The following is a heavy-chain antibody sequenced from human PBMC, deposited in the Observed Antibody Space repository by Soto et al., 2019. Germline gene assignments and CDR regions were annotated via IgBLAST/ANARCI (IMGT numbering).Heavy chain of an antibody. CDR1: GFTVSSNY. V-gene: IGHV3-66*04. D-gene: IGHD2-2*01. Sequence: GSLRLSCAASGFTVSSNYMSWVRQAPGKGLEWVSVIYSGGSTYYADSVKGRFTISRDNSKNTLYLQMNSLRAEDTAVYYCARQPSRYCSSTSCYVWGKGTTVTVSS. J-gene: IGHJ6*04. CDR2: IYSGGST. CDR3: ARQPSRYCSSTSCYV.